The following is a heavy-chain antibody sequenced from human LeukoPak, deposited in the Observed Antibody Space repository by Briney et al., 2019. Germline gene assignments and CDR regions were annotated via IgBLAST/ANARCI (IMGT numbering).Heavy chain of an antibody. J-gene: IGHJ4*02. CDR2: IYPGDSDT. CDR3: ARQGYSLYYFDY. D-gene: IGHD5-18*01. CDR1: GYSFTNNW. V-gene: IGHV5-51*01. Sequence: GEPLKISCKASGYSFTNNWIAWVRQMPGKGLEWMGIIYPGDSDTRYSPSFQGQVTISADKSISTTYLQWSSLKASDTAMYYCARQGYSLYYFDYWGQGTLVTVSS.